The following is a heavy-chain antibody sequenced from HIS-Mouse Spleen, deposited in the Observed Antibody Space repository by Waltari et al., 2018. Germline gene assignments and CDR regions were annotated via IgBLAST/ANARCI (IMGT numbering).Heavy chain of an antibody. J-gene: IGHJ2*01. CDR1: GGSISSSSYY. D-gene: IGHD6-13*01. CDR3: AREIPYSSSWYDWYFDL. CDR2: IYYSGST. Sequence: QLQLQVTGPGLVNPSETLSLTCTVSGGSISSSSYYVGWIREPPGKGLEWIGSIYYSGSTYYNPSLKSRVTISVDTSKNQFSLKLSSVTAADTAVYYCAREIPYSSSWYDWYFDLWGRGTLVTVSS. V-gene: IGHV4-39*07.